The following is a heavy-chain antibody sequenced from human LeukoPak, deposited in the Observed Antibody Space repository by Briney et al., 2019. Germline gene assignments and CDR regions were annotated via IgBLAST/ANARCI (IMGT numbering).Heavy chain of an antibody. V-gene: IGHV3-53*01. CDR3: ARAYAYCGGDCSGYSQH. CDR2: IYSGGST. J-gene: IGHJ1*01. Sequence: GGSLRLSCAASGFTVSSNYMSWVRQAPGKGLEWVSVIYSGGSTYYADSVKGRFTISRDNSKNTLYLQMNSLRAEDTAVYYCARAYAYCGGDCSGYSQHWGQGTLVTVSS. CDR1: GFTVSSNY. D-gene: IGHD2-21*02.